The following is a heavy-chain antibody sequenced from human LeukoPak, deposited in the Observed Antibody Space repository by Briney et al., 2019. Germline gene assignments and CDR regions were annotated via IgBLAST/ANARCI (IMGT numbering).Heavy chain of an antibody. CDR3: ASSSSGTSFFDY. D-gene: IGHD6-6*01. CDR2: IYYSGST. CDR1: GGSISSYY. Sequence: SETLSLTCTVPGGSISSYYWSWIRQPPGKGLEWIGYIYYSGSTNYNPSLKSRVTISVDTSKNQFSLKLSSVTAADTAVYYCASSSSGTSFFDYWGQGTLVTVSS. J-gene: IGHJ4*02. V-gene: IGHV4-59*01.